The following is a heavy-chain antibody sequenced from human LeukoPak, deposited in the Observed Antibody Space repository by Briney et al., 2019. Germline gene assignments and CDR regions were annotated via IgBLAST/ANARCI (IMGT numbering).Heavy chain of an antibody. CDR2: ISVYNGNT. CDR1: GYTFTNYG. CDR3: ARADSSGTHFDY. J-gene: IGHJ4*02. V-gene: IGHV1-18*01. Sequence: ASVKVSCKASGYTFTNYGISWVRQAPGQGLEWMGWISVYNGNTNYAQKLQDRVTMTTDTSTSTAYMDLRSLRSDDTAVYYCARADSSGTHFDYWGQGTLVTVSS. D-gene: IGHD3-22*01.